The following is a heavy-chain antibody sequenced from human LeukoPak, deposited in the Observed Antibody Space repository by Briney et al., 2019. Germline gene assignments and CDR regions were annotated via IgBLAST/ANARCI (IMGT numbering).Heavy chain of an antibody. CDR2: ISSGDNTI. CDR1: GFTFSDYY. Sequence: GGSLRLSCAASGFTFSDYYMSWIRQAPGKGLEWVSYISSGDNTIYYADSVKGRFTMSRVNAKNSLYLQMSSLRAEDTAVYYCARVMGNYATDYWGQGTLVTVSS. CDR3: ARVMGNYATDY. V-gene: IGHV3-11*04. J-gene: IGHJ4*02. D-gene: IGHD1-7*01.